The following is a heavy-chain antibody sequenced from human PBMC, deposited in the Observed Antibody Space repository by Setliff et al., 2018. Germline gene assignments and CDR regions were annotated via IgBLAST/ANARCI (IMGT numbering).Heavy chain of an antibody. J-gene: IGHJ4*02. CDR1: GFSFSNAW. CDR2: ISSSSSTI. V-gene: IGHV3-48*04. CDR3: ARDEGSYSFDY. D-gene: IGHD1-26*01. Sequence: PGGSLRLSCAASGFSFSNAWLSWVRQAPGKGLEWVSYISSSSSTIYYADSVKGRFTISRDYAKNSLYLQMNSLRAEDTAVYYSARDEGSYSFDYWGQRTLVTVSS.